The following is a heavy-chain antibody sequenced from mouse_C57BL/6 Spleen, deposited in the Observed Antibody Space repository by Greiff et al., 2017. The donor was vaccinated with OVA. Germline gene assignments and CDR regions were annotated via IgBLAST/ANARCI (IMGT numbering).Heavy chain of an antibody. CDR3: AKQREGAMDY. V-gene: IGHV5-12*01. CDR1: GFTFSDYY. Sequence: EVHLVESGGGLVQPGGSLKLSCAASGFTFSDYYMYWVRQTPEKRLEWVAYISNGGGSTYYPATVKGRFTISRDNAKNALYLQMSRLKAEDTAMYYCAKQREGAMDYWGQGTSVTVSS. CDR2: ISNGGGST. J-gene: IGHJ4*01.